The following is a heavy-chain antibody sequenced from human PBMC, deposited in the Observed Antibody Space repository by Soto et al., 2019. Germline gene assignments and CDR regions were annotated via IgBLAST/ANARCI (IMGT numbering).Heavy chain of an antibody. CDR2: IYYSGST. V-gene: IGHV4-59*01. Sequence: SETLSLTCTVSGGSISSYYWSWIRQPPGKGLEWIGYIYYSGSTNYNPSLKSRVTISVDTSKNQFSLKLSSVTAADTAVYYCARGGGYFAFDIWSQGTMVTVSS. CDR3: ARGGGYFAFDI. D-gene: IGHD3-22*01. CDR1: GGSISSYY. J-gene: IGHJ3*02.